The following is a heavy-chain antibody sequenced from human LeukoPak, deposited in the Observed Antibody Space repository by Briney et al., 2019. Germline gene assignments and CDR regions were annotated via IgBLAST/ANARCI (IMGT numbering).Heavy chain of an antibody. J-gene: IGHJ4*02. D-gene: IGHD3-3*01. V-gene: IGHV1-2*02. CDR3: VRDRSELPFDS. CDR1: GYTFTDYF. CDR2: IFPNSGGT. Sequence: EASVKVSCKASGYTFTDYFIHWVRQAPGQGLEWMGWIFPNSGGTNYAQNFQGRVTMNRDTSISTAYMELSSLRSDDTALYYCVRDRSELPFDSWGQGTLVTVSS.